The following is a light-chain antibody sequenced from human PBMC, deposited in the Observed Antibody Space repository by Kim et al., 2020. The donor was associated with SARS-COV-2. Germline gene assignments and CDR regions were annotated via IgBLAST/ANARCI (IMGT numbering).Light chain of an antibody. J-gene: IGKJ5*01. V-gene: IGKV3-15*01. CDR1: QSISSN. Sequence: EIVLTQSPATLSLSPGERATLSCRASQSISSNFSWYQQKPGQAPRVLIYGASASATGIPARFSGSGSGTEFTLTISNLQSEDFAVYYCQQYGYWRAFGQGTQLDIK. CDR3: QQYGYWRA. CDR2: GAS.